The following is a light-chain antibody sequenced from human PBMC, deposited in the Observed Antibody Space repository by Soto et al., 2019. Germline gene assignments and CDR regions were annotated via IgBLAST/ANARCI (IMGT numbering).Light chain of an antibody. Sequence: DVQLTQSPSSLSVFVGDSVTVTCRASQNIITYLHWYHQKPGEAPTLLINAASTLQSGVPSRFSGSGSGTDFTLTINSLQPEDVGTYYCQQSYSNPTFGQGTTVGIK. J-gene: IGKJ1*01. CDR2: AAS. V-gene: IGKV1-39*01. CDR1: QNIITY. CDR3: QQSYSNPT.